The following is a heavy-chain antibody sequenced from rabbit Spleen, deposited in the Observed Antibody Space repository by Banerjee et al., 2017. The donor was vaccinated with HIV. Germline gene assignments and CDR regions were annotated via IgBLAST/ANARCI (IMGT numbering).Heavy chain of an antibody. D-gene: IGHD8-1*01. Sequence: QQLEESGGGLVKPGASLTLTCKASGLDFSGDSYMCWVRQAPGKGLEWIACIDIGSSGFTYFASWAKGRFTCSKTSSTTVTLQMTSLTVADTATYFCARDTGSSFSSYGMDLWGPGTLVTVS. CDR2: IDIGSSGFT. J-gene: IGHJ6*01. CDR1: GLDFSGDSY. CDR3: ARDTGSSFSSYGMDL. V-gene: IGHV1S40*01.